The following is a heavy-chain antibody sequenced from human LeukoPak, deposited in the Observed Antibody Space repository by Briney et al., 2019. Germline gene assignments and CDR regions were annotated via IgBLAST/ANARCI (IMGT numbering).Heavy chain of an antibody. D-gene: IGHD1-26*01. Sequence: GASVKVSCKASGGTLRNYGFNWVRQTPGQGLEWLGRIVPSLDILNYAQKFQGRLTLIADTSTTTAYMELSSLTSDDTAVYYCAREYSGSYLPHYYYGMDVWGQGTTVTVSS. V-gene: IGHV1-69*04. CDR2: IVPSLDIL. J-gene: IGHJ6*02. CDR3: AREYSGSYLPHYYYGMDV. CDR1: GGTLRNYG.